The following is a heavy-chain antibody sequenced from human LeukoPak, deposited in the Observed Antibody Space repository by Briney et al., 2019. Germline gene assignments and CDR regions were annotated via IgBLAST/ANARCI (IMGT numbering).Heavy chain of an antibody. D-gene: IGHD2-2*02. CDR2: VYHTGST. CDR1: GYSISSGYY. J-gene: IGHJ4*02. V-gene: IGHV4-38-2*01. CDR3: AGYRYCTSTSCYMYFDY. Sequence: SETLSLTCAVSGYSISSGYYWVWIRQPPGKGLEWIGSVYHTGSTYYHPSLKSRVTISLDTSKNQFSLRLTSVTAADTAVYYCAGYRYCTSTSCYMYFDYWGQGTLVTVSS.